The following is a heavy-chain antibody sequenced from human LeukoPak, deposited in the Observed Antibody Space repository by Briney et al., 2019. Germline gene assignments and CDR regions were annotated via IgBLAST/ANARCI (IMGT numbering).Heavy chain of an antibody. V-gene: IGHV2-5*01. CDR1: GFSLSTSGVG. CDR2: IYWNDDK. J-gene: IGHJ4*02. CDR3: AHRKSGYSYGYRYYYFDY. D-gene: IGHD5-18*01. Sequence: VSGPTLVNPTQTLTLTCTFPGFSLSTSGVGVGWIRQPPGKALEWLALIYWNDDKRYSPSLKSRLTITKDTSKNQVVLTMTNMGPVDTATYYCAHRKSGYSYGYRYYYFDYWGQGTLVTVSS.